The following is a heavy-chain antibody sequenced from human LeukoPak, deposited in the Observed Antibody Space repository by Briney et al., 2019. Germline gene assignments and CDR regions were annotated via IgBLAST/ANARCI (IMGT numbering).Heavy chain of an antibody. V-gene: IGHV1-8*01. J-gene: IGHJ6*02. D-gene: IGHD6-13*01. CDR3: ARGQKDNGVSSSWYYYGMDV. Sequence: ASVKVFCKASGYTFTSSDINWVRQATGQGLEWMGWMNPNTGNTEYAQKFQGRVTMTSNTSISTAYMELSSLRSEDTAVYYCARGQKDNGVSSSWYYYGMDVWGQGTTVTVSS. CDR1: GYTFTSSD. CDR2: MNPNTGNT.